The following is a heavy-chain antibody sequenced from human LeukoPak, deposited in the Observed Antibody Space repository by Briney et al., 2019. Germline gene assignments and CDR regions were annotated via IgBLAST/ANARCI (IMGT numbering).Heavy chain of an antibody. CDR2: IYYSGST. V-gene: IGHV4-59*01. CDR3: ARDEVGATSIYFQH. CDR1: GGSFSGYY. Sequence: SETLSLTCAVYGGSFSGYYWSWIRQPPGKGLEWIGYIYYSGSTNYNPSLKSRVTISVDTSKNQFSLKLSSVTAADTAVYYCARDEVGATSIYFQHWGQGTLVTVSS. D-gene: IGHD1-26*01. J-gene: IGHJ1*01.